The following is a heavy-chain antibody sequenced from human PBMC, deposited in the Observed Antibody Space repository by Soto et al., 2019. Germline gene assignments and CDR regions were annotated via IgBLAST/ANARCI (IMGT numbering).Heavy chain of an antibody. V-gene: IGHV3-74*01. J-gene: IGHJ4*02. D-gene: IGHD2-15*01. Sequence: EVQLVESGGGLVQPGESLRLSCAASGFTFSSYWMHWVRQAPGTGLVWVSRINSDGSSTSYAGSVKGRFTISRHNAKNTLYLQMNSLRAADTAVYYCVRTSLVVAAATREDYWGQGTLVTVSS. CDR2: INSDGSST. CDR1: GFTFSSYW. CDR3: VRTSLVVAAATREDY.